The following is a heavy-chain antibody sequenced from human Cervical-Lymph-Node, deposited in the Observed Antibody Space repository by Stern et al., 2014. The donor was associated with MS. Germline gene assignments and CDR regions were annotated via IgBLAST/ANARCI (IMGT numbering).Heavy chain of an antibody. CDR3: ARDPSYCGGDCYANWFVP. CDR2: ITSDGSST. V-gene: IGHV3-74*01. J-gene: IGHJ5*02. D-gene: IGHD2-21*02. Sequence: EVQLVESGGGLVQPGGSLRLSCAASGFTFSSYWMHWVRQAPGKGLVWVSRITSDGSSTSYADSVKGRFTMSRDNAKNTLYLQMNSLRAEDTAVYYCARDPSYCGGDCYANWFVPWGQGTLVTVSS. CDR1: GFTFSSYW.